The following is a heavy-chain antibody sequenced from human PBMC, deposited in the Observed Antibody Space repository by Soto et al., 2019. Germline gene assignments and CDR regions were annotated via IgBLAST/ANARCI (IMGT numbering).Heavy chain of an antibody. CDR1: GDSVSSGSHS. V-gene: IGHV4-61*01. CDR3: ARTCTGYGHGDY. D-gene: IGHD2-15*01. J-gene: IGHJ4*02. Sequence: PSETLSLTXSVSGDSVSSGSHSWTWIRQPPGKGLEFLGYIYYTGSTNYNPSLKGRVTISVDTSKNQISLQLTSVTAADTAVYYCARTCTGYGHGDYWGQGTLVIVSS. CDR2: IYYTGST.